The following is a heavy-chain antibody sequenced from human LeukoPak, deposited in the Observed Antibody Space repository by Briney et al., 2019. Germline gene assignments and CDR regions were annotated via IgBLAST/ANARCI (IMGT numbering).Heavy chain of an antibody. V-gene: IGHV3-30*18. Sequence: GGSLRLSCAASGFTFSNYGMHWVRQAPGKGLEWLAVISYDGSNKYYADPVKGRFTISRDNSKNTLYLQMNSLRAEDTAVYYCAKRQLGHIDYWGQGTLVTVSS. J-gene: IGHJ4*02. D-gene: IGHD6-6*01. CDR3: AKRQLGHIDY. CDR1: GFTFSNYG. CDR2: ISYDGSNK.